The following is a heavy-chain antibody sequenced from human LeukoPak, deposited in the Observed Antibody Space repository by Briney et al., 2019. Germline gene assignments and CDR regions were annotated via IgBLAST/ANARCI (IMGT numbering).Heavy chain of an antibody. CDR3: AALGNVGLPGHLTRAAPIVTDAFDV. J-gene: IGHJ3*01. D-gene: IGHD7-27*01. Sequence: GESLKISCKGSGYNFTNVWIGWVRHMPGKGLSWMGIIHPGGSNVILGPAFQGRVIISADKSINTAFLQWSSLEASGTAMYYCAALGNVGLPGHLTRAAPIVTDAFDVWGQGTWVTVFS. CDR1: GYNFTNVW. V-gene: IGHV5-51*01. CDR2: IHPGGSNV.